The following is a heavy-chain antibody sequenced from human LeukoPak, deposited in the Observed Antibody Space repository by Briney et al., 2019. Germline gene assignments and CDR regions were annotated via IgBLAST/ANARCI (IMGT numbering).Heavy chain of an antibody. Sequence: GGSLRLSCAASGFTFSSYSMNWVRQAPGKGLEWVSSISSSSSYIYYADSVKGRFTISRDNAKNSLYLQMNSLRAEDTAVYYCARVGSGYYYHFDYWGQGTLVTVSS. CDR1: GFTFSSYS. J-gene: IGHJ4*02. CDR2: ISSSSSYI. V-gene: IGHV3-21*01. D-gene: IGHD3-22*01. CDR3: ARVGSGYYYHFDY.